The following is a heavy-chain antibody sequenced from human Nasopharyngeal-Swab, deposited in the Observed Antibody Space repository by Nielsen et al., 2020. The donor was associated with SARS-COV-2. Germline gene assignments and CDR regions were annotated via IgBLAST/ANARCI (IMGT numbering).Heavy chain of an antibody. Sequence: SETLTLTCAVYGGSFSGYYWSWIRQPPGKGLEWIGEINHSGSTNYNPSLKSRVTISVDTSKNQFSLMLSSVTAADTAVYYCARCRQYDYVWGSYRYDAFDYWGQGTLVTVSS. D-gene: IGHD3-16*02. CDR3: ARCRQYDYVWGSYRYDAFDY. CDR1: GGSFSGYY. CDR2: INHSGST. V-gene: IGHV4-34*01. J-gene: IGHJ4*02.